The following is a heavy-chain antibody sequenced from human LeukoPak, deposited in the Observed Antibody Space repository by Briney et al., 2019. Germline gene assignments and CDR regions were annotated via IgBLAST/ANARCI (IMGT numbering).Heavy chain of an antibody. CDR3: ARVGSYDYVWGSYRLDYFDY. V-gene: IGHV4-59*01. CDR1: GGSISSYY. Sequence: SETLSLTCTVSGGSISSYYWSRIRQPPGKGLEWIGYIYYSGSTNYNPSLKSRVTISVDTSKNQFSLKLSSVTAADTAVYYCARVGSYDYVWGSYRLDYFDYWGQGTLVTVSS. D-gene: IGHD3-16*02. CDR2: IYYSGST. J-gene: IGHJ4*02.